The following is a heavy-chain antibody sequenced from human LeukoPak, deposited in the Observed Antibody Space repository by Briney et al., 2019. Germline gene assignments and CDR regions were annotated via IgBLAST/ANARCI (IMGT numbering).Heavy chain of an antibody. J-gene: IGHJ4*02. V-gene: IGHV4-59*12. CDR1: GGSISSDY. CDR2: IYYSGTT. CDR3: ARRDSSSWYWDY. Sequence: PSETLSLTCTVSGGSISSDYWSWIRQSPGKGLEWIGYIYYSGTTSYNPSLKSRVTISLDTSKNQFSLKLSSVTAVDTAVYYCARRDSSSWYWDYWGQGTLVSVSS. D-gene: IGHD6-13*01.